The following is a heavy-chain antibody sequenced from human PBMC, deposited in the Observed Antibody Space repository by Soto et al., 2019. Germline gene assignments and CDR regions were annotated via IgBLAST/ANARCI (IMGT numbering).Heavy chain of an antibody. J-gene: IGHJ4*02. V-gene: IGHV3-48*04. CDR2: ISDSSNTI. Sequence: EVQLVESGGGLVQPGGSLRLSCAASGFTFNSHTMNWVRQAPGKGLEWLSYISDSSNTIYYADSVKGRFTISRDNAKTSLYLQKNCLRAEDTAVYYCTRELGYWGQGTLVTVSA. CDR3: TRELGY. CDR1: GFTFNSHT.